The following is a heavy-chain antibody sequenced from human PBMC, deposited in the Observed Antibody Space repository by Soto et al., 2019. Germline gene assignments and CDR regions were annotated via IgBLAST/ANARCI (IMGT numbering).Heavy chain of an antibody. CDR2: IRSKANSYAT. D-gene: IGHD2-2*02. J-gene: IGHJ5*02. Sequence: GGSLRLSCAASWFTFIGSAMHWVRQASGKGLEWVGRIRSKANSYATAYAASVKGRFTISRDDSKNTAYLQMNSLKTEDTAVYYCTSLYANGIKTGFDPWGQGTLVTVSS. CDR1: WFTFIGSA. CDR3: TSLYANGIKTGFDP. V-gene: IGHV3-73*01.